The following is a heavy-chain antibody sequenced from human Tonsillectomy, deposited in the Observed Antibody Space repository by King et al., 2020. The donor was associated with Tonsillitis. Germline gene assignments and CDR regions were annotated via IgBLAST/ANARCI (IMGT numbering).Heavy chain of an antibody. V-gene: IGHV3-64D*08. D-gene: IGHD7-27*01. Sequence: VQLVESGGGLVQPGGSLRLSCSASGFTLSIYAMHWVRQAPGKGPEYVSGIGSDGGRTNYAVSVKGRFIISRDHSKKNLYLKMTSLKPEDTAVYYCVKDWGPWMTRGGPDYWGQGTLVTVSS. CDR2: IGSDGGRT. CDR3: VKDWGPWMTRGGPDY. CDR1: GFTLSIYA. J-gene: IGHJ4*02.